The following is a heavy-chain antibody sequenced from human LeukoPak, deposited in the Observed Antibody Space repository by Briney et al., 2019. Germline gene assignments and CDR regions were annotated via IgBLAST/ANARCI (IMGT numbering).Heavy chain of an antibody. CDR2: IYSGGST. Sequence: GGSLRLSCAASGFVYSAFWMSWVRQAPGKGLEWVSLIYSGGSTYYTDSVKGRFTISRDNSKNTLYLQMNSLRAEDTAVYYCARRAGDYSHPYDYWGQGILVTVSS. J-gene: IGHJ4*02. CDR3: ARRAGDYSHPYDY. D-gene: IGHD3-22*01. CDR1: GFVYSAFW. V-gene: IGHV3-53*01.